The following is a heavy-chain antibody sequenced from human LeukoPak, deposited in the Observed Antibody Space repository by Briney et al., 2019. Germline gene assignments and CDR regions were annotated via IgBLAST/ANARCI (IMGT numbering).Heavy chain of an antibody. D-gene: IGHD5-18*01. CDR3: AGDTANYYYYYMDV. Sequence: GGSLRLSCAASGFTVSSNYMSWVRQAPGKGLEWASVIYSGGSTYYADSVQGRFTISRDNSKNTLYLQMNSLRAEDTAVYYCAGDTANYYYYYMDVWGKGTTVTVS. J-gene: IGHJ6*03. CDR2: IYSGGST. CDR1: GFTVSSNY. V-gene: IGHV3-53*01.